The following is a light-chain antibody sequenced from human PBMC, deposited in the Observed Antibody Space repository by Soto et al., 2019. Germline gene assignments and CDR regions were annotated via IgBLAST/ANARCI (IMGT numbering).Light chain of an antibody. CDR3: QQYGSSGT. V-gene: IGKV3-20*01. CDR1: QSVTNN. J-gene: IGKJ1*01. Sequence: EIVMTQSPATLSVSPGERATLSCRASQSVTNNLAWYQQKPGRSPRLLIYGASSRATGIPDRFSGSGSGTDFTLTISRLEPEDFAVYYCQQYGSSGTFGQGTKVDI. CDR2: GAS.